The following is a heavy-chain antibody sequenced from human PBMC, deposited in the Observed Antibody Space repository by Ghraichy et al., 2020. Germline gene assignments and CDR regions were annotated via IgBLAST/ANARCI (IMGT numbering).Heavy chain of an antibody. CDR3: AKRGLKYYFDY. V-gene: IGHV3-23*01. CDR1: GFTFTTYA. D-gene: IGHD3-10*01. CDR2: IIDSGAST. J-gene: IGHJ4*02. Sequence: GGSLRLSCAASGFTFTTYAMSWVRQAPGKGLEWVSSIIDSGASTFHADSVKGRFTISRDNSKNTLYLQMNSLRAEDTAVYYCAKRGLKYYFDYWGQGTLVTVSS.